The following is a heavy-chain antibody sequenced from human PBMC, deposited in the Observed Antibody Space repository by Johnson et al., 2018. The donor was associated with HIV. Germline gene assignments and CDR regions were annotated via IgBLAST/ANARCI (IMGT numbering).Heavy chain of an antibody. V-gene: IGHV3-11*01. CDR2: ISRGGSSASVI. CDR1: GFSFSDYF. D-gene: IGHD1-26*01. CDR3: ARYSEGYPLSAFDI. Sequence: QVQLVESGGGLVQPGGSLRLSCAASGFSFSDYFVSWIRQAPGKGLEWVSSISRGGSSASVIYYADSVKCRFTISRDNAKNSLFLQMNSPRAEDTALYYCARYSEGYPLSAFDIWGQGTMVTVSS. J-gene: IGHJ3*02.